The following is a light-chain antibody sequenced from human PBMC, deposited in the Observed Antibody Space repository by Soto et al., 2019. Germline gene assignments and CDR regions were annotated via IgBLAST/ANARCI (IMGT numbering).Light chain of an antibody. J-gene: IGKJ5*01. Sequence: EILVIESPCILNDTVGDRVTITCLASQSISSWLAWYQQKPGKAPKLLIYDASSLESGVPSRFSGSGSGTEFTLTISSLQPDHFTPYYCQQYTIHPITFGLATPLDIK. CDR2: DAS. V-gene: IGKV1-5*01. CDR3: QQYTIHPIT. CDR1: QSISSW.